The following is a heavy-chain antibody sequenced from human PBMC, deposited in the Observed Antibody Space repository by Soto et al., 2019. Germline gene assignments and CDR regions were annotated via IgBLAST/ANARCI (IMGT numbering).Heavy chain of an antibody. CDR1: GYTFTSYY. CDR2: INPSGGST. J-gene: IGHJ4*02. CDR3: ARGRDIVLMVYAILLDY. Sequence: ASVKVSCKASGYTFTSYYMHWVRQAPGQGLEWMGIINPSGGSTSYAQKFQGRVTMTRDTSTSTVYMELSSLRSEDTAVYYCARGRDIVLMVYAILLDYWGQGTLVTVSS. D-gene: IGHD2-8*01. V-gene: IGHV1-46*01.